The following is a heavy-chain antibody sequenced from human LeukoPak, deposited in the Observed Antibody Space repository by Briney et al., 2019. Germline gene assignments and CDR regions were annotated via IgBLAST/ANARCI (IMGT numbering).Heavy chain of an antibody. V-gene: IGHV1-69*05. CDR3: ARTPTRRALDY. J-gene: IGHJ4*02. CDR1: GGTFSSYA. CDR2: IIPIFGTA. Sequence: GASVKVSCKASGGTFSSYAISWVRQAPGQGLERMGGIIPIFGTANYAQKLQGRVTMTTDTSTSTAYMELRSLRSDDTAVYYCARTPTRRALDYWGQGTLVTVSS.